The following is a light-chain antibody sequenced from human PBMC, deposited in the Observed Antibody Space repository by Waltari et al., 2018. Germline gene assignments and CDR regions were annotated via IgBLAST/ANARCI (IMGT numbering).Light chain of an antibody. CDR1: QGITNY. CDR3: QQFHTFT. Sequence: DIQLTQAPFSLSASVGDTVSIACRASQGITNYLAWYQQKPGKAPKLLIYAASTLQSGVPARFSGSGSGTDFTLTISSLQPEDFATYYCQQFHTFTFGPGTKVDIK. V-gene: IGKV1-9*01. J-gene: IGKJ3*01. CDR2: AAS.